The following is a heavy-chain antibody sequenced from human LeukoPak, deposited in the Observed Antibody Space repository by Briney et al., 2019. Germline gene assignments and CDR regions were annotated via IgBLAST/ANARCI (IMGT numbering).Heavy chain of an antibody. V-gene: IGHV4-59*08. J-gene: IGHJ4*02. CDR1: GGSISSYY. Sequence: SETLSLTCTVSGGSISSYYWSWIRQPPGKGLEWIGYISYSGSTNYNPSLKSRVTFSVDTSKNQFSLKLSSVTAADTAVYYCANSIDFDYGDYYFDYWGQGALVTISS. CDR3: ANSIDFDYGDYYFDY. D-gene: IGHD4-17*01. CDR2: ISYSGST.